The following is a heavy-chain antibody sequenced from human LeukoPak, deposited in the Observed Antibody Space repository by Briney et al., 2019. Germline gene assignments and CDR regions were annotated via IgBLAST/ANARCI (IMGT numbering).Heavy chain of an antibody. CDR3: ARAHEKGGIAAAAMGG. D-gene: IGHD6-13*01. Sequence: SVKVSCKASGGTFSSYAISWVRQAPGRGLEWMGGIIPIFGTANYAQKFQGRVTITADESTSTAYMELSSLRSEDTAVYYCARAHEKGGIAAAAMGGWGQGTLVTVSS. J-gene: IGHJ4*02. CDR1: GGTFSSYA. CDR2: IIPIFGTA. V-gene: IGHV1-69*13.